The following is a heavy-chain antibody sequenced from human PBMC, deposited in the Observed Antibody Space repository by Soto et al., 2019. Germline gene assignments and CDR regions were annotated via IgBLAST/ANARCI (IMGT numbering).Heavy chain of an antibody. CDR2: ISIRGGDE. J-gene: IGHJ4*02. D-gene: IGHD6-6*01. CDR1: GFTFSSYA. V-gene: IGHV3-30*03. Sequence: QVQRVECGGGVVQPGKSLRLSCAASGFTFSSYAMHWARQAPGKGLEWVTVISIRGGDEYYAESVRGRFTISRDDSKNTLYLQMDSLRVEDTAVYYCARGTIVARQHLDYWGQGTLVTVSS. CDR3: ARGTIVARQHLDY.